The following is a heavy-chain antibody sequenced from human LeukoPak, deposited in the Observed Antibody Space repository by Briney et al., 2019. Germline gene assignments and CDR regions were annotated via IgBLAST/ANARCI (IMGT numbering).Heavy chain of an antibody. D-gene: IGHD3-10*01. J-gene: IGHJ6*02. CDR1: GGSISSGGYS. CDR2: IYHSGNT. CDR3: ARGGARGYYGSGSLGSYYYYGMDV. V-gene: IGHV4-30-2*01. Sequence: KPSQTLSLTCAVSGGSISSGGYSWSWIRQPPGKGLEWIGYIYHSGNTYYNPSLKSRVTISVDRSKNQFSLKLSSVTAADTAVYYCARGGARGYYGSGSLGSYYYYGMDVWGQGTTVTVSS.